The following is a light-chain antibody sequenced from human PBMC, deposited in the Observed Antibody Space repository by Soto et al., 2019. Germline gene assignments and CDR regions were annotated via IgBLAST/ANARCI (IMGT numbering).Light chain of an antibody. J-gene: IGLJ1*01. V-gene: IGLV2-8*01. CDR3: NSYAVSNTFV. Sequence: QSALTQPPSASGSPGQSVTISCTGTSGDVGAYNYVSWYQQHPGKAPKLVIFAVNKRPSGVPDRLSGSKSGKTASLTVSGLQTEDEADYYCNSYAVSNTFVFGTGTKVTVL. CDR1: SGDVGAYNY. CDR2: AVN.